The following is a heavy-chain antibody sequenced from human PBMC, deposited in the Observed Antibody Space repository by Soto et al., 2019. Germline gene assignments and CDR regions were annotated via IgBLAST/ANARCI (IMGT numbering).Heavy chain of an antibody. D-gene: IGHD1-26*01. V-gene: IGHV3-30-3*01. CDR1: GFTFSSYA. CDR2: ISYDGSNK. J-gene: IGHJ6*02. Sequence: GGSLRLSCAASGFTFSSYAMHWVRQAPGKGLEWVAVISYDGSNKYYADSVKGRFTISRDNSKNTLYLQMNSLRAEDTAVYYCARDRTWELLGTTFYYYYGMDVWGQGTTVTGSS. CDR3: ARDRTWELLGTTFYYYYGMDV.